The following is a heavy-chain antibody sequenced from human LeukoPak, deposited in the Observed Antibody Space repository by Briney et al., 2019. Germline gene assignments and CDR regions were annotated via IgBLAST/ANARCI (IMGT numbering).Heavy chain of an antibody. V-gene: IGHV1-8*01. Sequence: ASVKVSCKASGYTFTSYDIDWVRQATGQGLEWMGWKNPNSGNTGYAQKFQGRVTMTRNTSISTAYMELSSLRSEDTAVYYCARGRSLYGMDVWGQGTTVTVSS. CDR1: GYTFTSYD. CDR3: ARGRSLYGMDV. CDR2: KNPNSGNT. J-gene: IGHJ6*02.